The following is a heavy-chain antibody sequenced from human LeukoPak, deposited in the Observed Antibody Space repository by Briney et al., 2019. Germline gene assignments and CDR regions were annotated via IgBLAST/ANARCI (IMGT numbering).Heavy chain of an antibody. Sequence: SETLSLTCTVSGASINSYSWGWIRQPAGRPLEWIGRFYTSGSNDYNPSLRSRVTMSVDTSRNQQFSLELSSVTAADTAVYYCVRPDSGGGAFDIWGQGTMVIVSS. D-gene: IGHD6-19*01. J-gene: IGHJ3*02. CDR2: FYTSGSN. CDR3: VRPDSGGGAFDI. V-gene: IGHV4-4*07. CDR1: GASINSYS.